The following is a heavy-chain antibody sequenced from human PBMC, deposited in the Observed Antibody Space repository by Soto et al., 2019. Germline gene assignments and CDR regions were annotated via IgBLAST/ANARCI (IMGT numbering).Heavy chain of an antibody. J-gene: IGHJ6*02. CDR2: ISYDGSNK. CDR1: GFTFSSYA. V-gene: IGHV3-30-3*01. D-gene: IGHD6-6*01. CDR3: ARARPPYYYGMDV. Sequence: QVQLVESGGGVVQPGRSLRLSCAASGFTFSSYAMHWVRQAPGKGLEWVAVISYDGSNKYYADSVKGRFTISRDNSKYTLCLQMNSLRAEDTAVFYCARARPPYYYGMDVWGQGTTVTVS.